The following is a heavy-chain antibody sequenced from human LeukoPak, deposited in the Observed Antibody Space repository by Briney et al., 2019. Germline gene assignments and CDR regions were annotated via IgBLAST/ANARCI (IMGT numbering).Heavy chain of an antibody. V-gene: IGHV3-13*01. Sequence: PGGSLRLSCAASGFTFSSYDMHWARQPAGKGLEWVSAIAAAGDTYYPDTVKGRFTISRENAKNSLYLQMNSLRVGDTAVYYCARGGDGFDPWAQGTLVTVSS. J-gene: IGHJ5*02. D-gene: IGHD3-16*01. CDR3: ARGGDGFDP. CDR2: IAAAGDT. CDR1: GFTFSSYD.